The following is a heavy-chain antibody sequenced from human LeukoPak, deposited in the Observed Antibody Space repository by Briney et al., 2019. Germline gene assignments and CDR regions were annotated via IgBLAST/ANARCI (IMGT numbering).Heavy chain of an antibody. V-gene: IGHV4-39*01. J-gene: IGHJ4*02. CDR1: GGSISSSSYY. Sequence: SETLSLTCTVSGGSISSSSYYWGWIRQPPGKGLEWIGSIYYSGSTYYNPSLKRRVTISVVTSKNQFSLKLSSVTAADTAVYYCARPRGYSSNPLFDYWGQGTLVTVSS. CDR2: IYYSGST. D-gene: IGHD5-18*01. CDR3: ARPRGYSSNPLFDY.